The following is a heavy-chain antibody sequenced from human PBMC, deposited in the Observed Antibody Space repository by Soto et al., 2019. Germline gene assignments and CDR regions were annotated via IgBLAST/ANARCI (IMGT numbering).Heavy chain of an antibody. CDR1: GFAFSTFA. Sequence: PGGSLRLSCAASGFAFSTFAMTWVRQAPGKGLEWVAAISVSGNNAYYADSVKGGFTISRDNSQNSVFLQMSSLRADDTAVYYCARDQLRPGILYSLGVLLPEYGLWGQGTLVTVSS. D-gene: IGHD3-22*01. CDR3: ARDQLRPGILYSLGVLLPEYGL. J-gene: IGHJ4*02. V-gene: IGHV3-23*01. CDR2: ISVSGNNA.